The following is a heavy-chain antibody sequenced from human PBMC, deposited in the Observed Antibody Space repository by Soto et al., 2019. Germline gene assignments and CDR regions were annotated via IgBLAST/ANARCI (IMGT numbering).Heavy chain of an antibody. Sequence: PGXSVKVSCTSSGYTFTSYLMHWLRQAPGQRLEWMGWINGASGDTKYSQKFQGRVTITRDTSASTAHMEVSSLTSEDTAVYYCARDLGTEIVATVAGYWGQGTLVTVSS. J-gene: IGHJ4*02. D-gene: IGHD5-12*01. CDR1: GYTFTSYL. CDR2: INGASGDT. CDR3: ARDLGTEIVATVAGY. V-gene: IGHV1-3*01.